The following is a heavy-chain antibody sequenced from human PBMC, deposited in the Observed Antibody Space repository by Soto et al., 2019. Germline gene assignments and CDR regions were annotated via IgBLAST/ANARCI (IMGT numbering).Heavy chain of an antibody. CDR3: ARELAVAVMVYGMDV. V-gene: IGHV1-2*02. D-gene: IGHD6-19*01. CDR2: INPNSGGT. Sequence: ASVKVSCKASGYTFTGYYMHWVRQARGQGLEWMGWINPNSGGTNYAQKFQGRVTMTRDTSISTAYMELSRLRSDDTAVYYCARELAVAVMVYGMDVWGQGTTVTVSS. CDR1: GYTFTGYY. J-gene: IGHJ6*02.